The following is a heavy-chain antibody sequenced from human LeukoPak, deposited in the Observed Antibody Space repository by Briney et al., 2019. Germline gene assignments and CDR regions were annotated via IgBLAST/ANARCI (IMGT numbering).Heavy chain of an antibody. Sequence: GRSLRLSCAASGFTFSSYGMHWVRQAPGKGLEWVAVISYDGSNKYYADSVKGRFTISRDNSKNTLYLQMNSLRAEDTAVYYCAKSRGGSSKYYFDYWGQGTLVTVSS. CDR2: ISYDGSNK. V-gene: IGHV3-30*18. D-gene: IGHD1-26*01. CDR1: GFTFSSYG. CDR3: AKSRGGSSKYYFDY. J-gene: IGHJ4*02.